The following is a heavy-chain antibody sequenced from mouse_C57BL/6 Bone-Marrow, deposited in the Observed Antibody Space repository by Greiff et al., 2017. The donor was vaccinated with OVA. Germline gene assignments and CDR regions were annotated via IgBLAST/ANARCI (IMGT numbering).Heavy chain of an antibody. CDR1: GYTFTSYW. CDR3: ALYDYDGDC. Sequence: QVQLQQPGAELVRPGSSVKLSCKASGYTFTSYWMEWVKQRPGQGLEWIGNIYPSDSETHYNHKFKDKATLTVDKSSSTAYMQLSSLTSEGSAVYYCALYDYDGDCWGQGTTLTVSS. CDR2: IYPSDSET. J-gene: IGHJ2*01. D-gene: IGHD2-4*01. V-gene: IGHV1-61*01.